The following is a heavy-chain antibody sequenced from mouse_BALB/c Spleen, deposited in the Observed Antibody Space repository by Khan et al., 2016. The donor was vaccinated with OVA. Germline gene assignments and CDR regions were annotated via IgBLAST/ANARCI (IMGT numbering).Heavy chain of an antibody. CDR2: IDPANGNT. V-gene: IGHV14-3*02. Sequence: VQLQQSGAELVKPGASVKLSCTASGFNIKDTYMHWVKQRPDQGLEWIGRIDPANGNTEYDPKFQGKATITADTSSNTAYLHLSSLTSADTAVYYCARWPRGYWGQGTTLTVSS. J-gene: IGHJ2*01. CDR3: ARWPRGY. CDR1: GFNIKDTY.